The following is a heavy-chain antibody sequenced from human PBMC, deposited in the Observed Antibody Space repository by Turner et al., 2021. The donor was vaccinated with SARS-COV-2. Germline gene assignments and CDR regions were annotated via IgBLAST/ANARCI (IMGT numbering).Heavy chain of an antibody. V-gene: IGHV3-33*01. CDR3: ARDLYYDTRGFFAYYFDY. CDR2: IWYDGSNK. J-gene: IGHJ4*02. CDR1: GFPFSSYG. D-gene: IGHD3-22*01. Sequence: QVQLVESGGGVVQPGRSRRLSCAASGFPFSSYGMHWVRQAPGKWLEWVAVIWYDGSNKYYADSVKGRFTISRDNSKNTLYLQMNSLRAEDTAVYYCARDLYYDTRGFFAYYFDYWGQGTLVTVSS.